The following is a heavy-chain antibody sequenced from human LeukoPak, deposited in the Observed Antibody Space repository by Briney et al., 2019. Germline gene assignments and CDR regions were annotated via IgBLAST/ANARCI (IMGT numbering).Heavy chain of an antibody. V-gene: IGHV1-8*02. CDR1: GYTFSSYG. CDR3: ARGYSSGWFQFQYYFDY. Sequence: ASVKVSCKTSGYTFSSYGITWVRQATGQGLEWMGWMNPNSGNTGYAQKFQGRVTMTRNTSISTAYMELSSLRSEDTAVYYCARGYSSGWFQFQYYFDYWGQGTLVTVSS. CDR2: MNPNSGNT. J-gene: IGHJ4*02. D-gene: IGHD6-19*01.